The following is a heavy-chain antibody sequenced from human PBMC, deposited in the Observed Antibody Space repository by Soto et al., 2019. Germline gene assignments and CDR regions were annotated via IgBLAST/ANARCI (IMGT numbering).Heavy chain of an antibody. J-gene: IGHJ5*01. V-gene: IGHV1-8*01. CDR2: MNPNSGNT. Sequence: QVQLVQSGAEVKTPGASVKVSCKASGYTFASYDINWVRQAPGQGLEWMGWMNPNSGNTGFAQKFQGRLTLTRDTALTIAHMELSSLRNEDPAVYYCARSDGYDFNWLDSWGQGTLVTVS. CDR1: GYTFASYD. CDR3: ARSDGYDFNWLDS. D-gene: IGHD2-21*01.